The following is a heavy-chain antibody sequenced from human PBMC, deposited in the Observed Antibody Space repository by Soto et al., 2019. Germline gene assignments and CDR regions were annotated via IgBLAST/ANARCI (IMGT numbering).Heavy chain of an antibody. J-gene: IGHJ6*01. CDR1: GYTFTSYA. V-gene: IGHV1-3*01. D-gene: IGHD6-13*01. CDR2: INAGTGNT. CDR3: ASGGRSSSWNDGMDV. Sequence: ASVKVSRKASGYTFTSYAMHWVRQAPGQRLEWMGWINAGTGNTKYSQKFQGRVTITRDTSASTAYMKLSSLRSEDTAVYYCASGGRSSSWNDGMDVWGQGTTVNVSS.